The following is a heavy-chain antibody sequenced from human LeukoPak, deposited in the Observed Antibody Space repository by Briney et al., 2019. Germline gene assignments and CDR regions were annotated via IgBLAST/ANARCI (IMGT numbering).Heavy chain of an antibody. CDR3: ARRAYCSGGSCYSGGY. D-gene: IGHD2-15*01. J-gene: IGHJ4*02. CDR1: GASISSSSNY. V-gene: IGHV4-39*07. Sequence: PSETLSLTCTVSGASISSSSNYWGWIRQPPGQGLEWIGSIYYSESANYNTSLKSRVTISVDKSKNQFSLKLSSVTAADTAVYYCARRAYCSGGSCYSGGYWGQGTLVTVSS. CDR2: IYYSESA.